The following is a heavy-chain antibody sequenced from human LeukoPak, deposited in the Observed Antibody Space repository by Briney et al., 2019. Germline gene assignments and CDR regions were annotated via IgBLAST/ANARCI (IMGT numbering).Heavy chain of an antibody. Sequence: SETLSLTCNVSGVSISNYYWSWLRQPAGKGLEWIGRFYASGTTYYNPSLRSRVTLSIDTSKNQFSLKLSSVTAADTAVYYCARLQLGPPYYYYYMDVWGKGTTVTVSS. CDR2: FYASGTT. CDR1: GVSISNYY. V-gene: IGHV4-4*07. D-gene: IGHD6-6*01. CDR3: ARLQLGPPYYYYYMDV. J-gene: IGHJ6*03.